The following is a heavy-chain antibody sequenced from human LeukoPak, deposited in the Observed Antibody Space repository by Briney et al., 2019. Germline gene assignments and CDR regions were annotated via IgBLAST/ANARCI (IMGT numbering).Heavy chain of an antibody. CDR2: INSDGSSI. V-gene: IGHV3-74*03. D-gene: IGHD5-12*01. CDR1: GFTFSSYW. J-gene: IGHJ4*02. CDR3: AREGRVSGYDFDY. Sequence: GGSLRLSCAASGFTFSSYWMHWVRQAPGKGLMWVSRINSDGSSITYADSVKGRFTISRDNAKNTLYLQMNSLRVEDTAVYYCAREGRVSGYDFDYWGQGTLVTVSS.